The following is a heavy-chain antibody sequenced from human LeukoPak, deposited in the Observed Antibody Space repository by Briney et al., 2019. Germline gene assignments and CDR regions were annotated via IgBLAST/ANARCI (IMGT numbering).Heavy chain of an antibody. CDR3: ARRSGYDSYYFDY. D-gene: IGHD5-12*01. J-gene: IGHJ4*02. Sequence: KASETLSLTCTVSGSSVSSGTYYWSWIRQPPGKGLEWIGYIYYSGSTNYNPSLKSRVTISVDTSKNQFSLKLSSVTAADTAVYYCARRSGYDSYYFDYWGQGTLVTVSS. CDR2: IYYSGST. V-gene: IGHV4-61*01. CDR1: GSSVSSGTYY.